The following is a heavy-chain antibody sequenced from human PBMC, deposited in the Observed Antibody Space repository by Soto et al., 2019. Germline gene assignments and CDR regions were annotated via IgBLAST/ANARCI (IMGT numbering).Heavy chain of an antibody. CDR3: AKATHYGDYYFDY. D-gene: IGHD4-17*01. V-gene: IGHV3-23*01. J-gene: IGHJ4*02. Sequence: GGSLRLSCEDSGFTFARYDLNWVRQAPLNGLEWVSGISASGASIFYTESVKGRFSISRDNYRNTLFLQMDSLRAEETAVYYCAKATHYGDYYFDYWGQGTQVTVSS. CDR2: ISASGASI. CDR1: GFTFARYD.